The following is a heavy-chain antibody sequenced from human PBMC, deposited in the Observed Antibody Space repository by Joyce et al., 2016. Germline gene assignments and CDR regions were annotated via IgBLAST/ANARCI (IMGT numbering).Heavy chain of an antibody. V-gene: IGHV4-34*01. CDR1: GGSFSGYY. D-gene: IGHD3-9*01. J-gene: IGHJ4*02. CDR2: INRSGST. CDR3: ATTPTGYRIFDY. Sequence: QVQLQQWGAGLLKPSETLSLTCAVYGGSFSGYYWTWIRQPPGKGLEWIGEINRSGSTKYNPSLKSRVTISPDTSKDQFSLKLSSVTAADTAIYYCATTPTGYRIFDYWGQGTPVTVSS.